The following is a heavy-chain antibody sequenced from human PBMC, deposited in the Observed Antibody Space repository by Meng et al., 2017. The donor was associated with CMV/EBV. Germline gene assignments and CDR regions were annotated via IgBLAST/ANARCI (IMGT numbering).Heavy chain of an antibody. CDR1: GFTFSSYS. Sequence: GESLKISCAASGFTFSSYSMNWVRQAPGKGLEWVSYISSSSSTIYYADSVKGRFTISSDNTKNSLYLQMNSLRAEDTAVYYCARGPPYYDILTGYYPFGYWGQGTLVTVSS. CDR2: ISSSSSTI. J-gene: IGHJ4*02. D-gene: IGHD3-9*01. CDR3: ARGPPYYDILTGYYPFGY. V-gene: IGHV3-48*04.